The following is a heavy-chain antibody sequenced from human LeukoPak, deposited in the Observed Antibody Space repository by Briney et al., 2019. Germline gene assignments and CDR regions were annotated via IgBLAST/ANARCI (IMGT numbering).Heavy chain of an antibody. CDR3: AREEPDCSSTSCYRPDAFDI. D-gene: IGHD2-2*02. J-gene: IGHJ3*02. Sequence: SGGSLRLSCAASGFTFSSYSMNWVRQAPGKGLEWVSYISSSSSTIYYADSVKGRFTISRDNAKNSLYLQMNSLRAEDTAVYYCAREEPDCSSTSCYRPDAFDIWGQGTMVTVSS. CDR2: ISSSSSTI. CDR1: GFTFSSYS. V-gene: IGHV3-48*01.